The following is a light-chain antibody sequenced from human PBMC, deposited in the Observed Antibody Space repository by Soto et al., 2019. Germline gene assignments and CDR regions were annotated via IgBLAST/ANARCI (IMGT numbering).Light chain of an antibody. Sequence: QSALAQPASVSGSPGQSVTISCTGTTSDIGTYNFVSWYQQHPGKAPKLMIYEVTNRPSGVSNRFSGSKSGNTASLTISGLQAEDEADYYCSSYSGSNTLVVFGTGTKVTVL. CDR2: EVT. J-gene: IGLJ1*01. CDR1: TSDIGTYNF. V-gene: IGLV2-14*01. CDR3: SSYSGSNTLVV.